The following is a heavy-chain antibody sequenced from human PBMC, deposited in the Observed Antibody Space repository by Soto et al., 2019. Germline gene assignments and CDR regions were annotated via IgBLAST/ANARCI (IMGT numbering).Heavy chain of an antibody. V-gene: IGHV4-34*01. J-gene: IGHJ3*02. CDR3: ARFGYCSGGSCYSLLRSDAFDI. CDR2: INHSGST. CDR1: GGSFSGYY. D-gene: IGHD2-15*01. Sequence: SETLSLTCAVYGGSFSGYYWSWIRQPPGKGLEWIGEINHSGSTNYNPSLKSRVTISVDTSKNQFSLKLSSVTAADTAVYYCARFGYCSGGSCYSLLRSDAFDIWGQGTMVTGSS.